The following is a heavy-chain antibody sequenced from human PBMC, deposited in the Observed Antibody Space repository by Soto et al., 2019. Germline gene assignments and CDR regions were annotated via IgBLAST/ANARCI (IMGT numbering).Heavy chain of an antibody. V-gene: IGHV3-30-3*01. J-gene: IGHJ4*02. D-gene: IGHD5-18*01. Sequence: QVQLVESGGGVVQPGRSLRLSCAASGFTFSTHAMHWVRQPPGKGLEWLAVISYDGVIKYYADSVKGRFTISRDDSKNTWSLHVNSLRAEDTAVYYCAGDAGLYNYAPGGYWGQGTLVTVSS. CDR2: ISYDGVIK. CDR1: GFTFSTHA. CDR3: AGDAGLYNYAPGGY.